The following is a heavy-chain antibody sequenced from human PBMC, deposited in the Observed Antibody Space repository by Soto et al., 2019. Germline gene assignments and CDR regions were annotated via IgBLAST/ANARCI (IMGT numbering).Heavy chain of an antibody. CDR3: ARVRDAFGLDV. V-gene: IGHV4-31*03. J-gene: IGHJ6*02. CDR1: GGFISSGGYY. D-gene: IGHD2-2*01. Sequence: QVQLQESGPGLVKPSETLSLTCSVSGGFISSGGYYWNWIRLHPPTGLEWLGHIHYRGSTDYNPSPKSRLTMSIDRSKNQVTLELRSVTAADTAVYYCARVRDAFGLDVWGQGTTVTVSS. CDR2: IHYRGST.